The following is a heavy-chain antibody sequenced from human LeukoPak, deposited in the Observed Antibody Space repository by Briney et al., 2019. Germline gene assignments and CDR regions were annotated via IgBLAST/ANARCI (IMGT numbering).Heavy chain of an antibody. V-gene: IGHV3-49*04. D-gene: IGHD6-19*01. J-gene: IGHJ4*02. CDR2: IRNKANGGTA. Sequence: GRSLRLSCAASGFTFSSYGMHWVRQAPGKGLEWVGFIRNKANGGTADYAASVKGRFTISRDDSKTIAYLQMNSLKTEDTAVYFCSRAYSTGWLGINDYWGQGALVTVSS. CDR1: GFTFSSYG. CDR3: SRAYSTGWLGINDY.